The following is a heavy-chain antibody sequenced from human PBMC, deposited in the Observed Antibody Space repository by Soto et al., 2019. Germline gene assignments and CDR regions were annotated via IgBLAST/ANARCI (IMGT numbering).Heavy chain of an antibody. V-gene: IGHV1-18*01. CDR2: ISANNGNT. J-gene: IGHJ4*02. CDR3: ARDGRYSGSYGGYYFDY. Sequence: QVKLVQSGAEVKKPGASVKVSCKASGYTFTSYGISWVRQAPGQGLEWMGWISANNGNTNYAQKIQGRVTMTTDTSTSTADMELRSLRSDDTAVYYCARDGRYSGSYGGYYFDYWGQGTLVTVSS. D-gene: IGHD1-26*01. CDR1: GYTFTSYG.